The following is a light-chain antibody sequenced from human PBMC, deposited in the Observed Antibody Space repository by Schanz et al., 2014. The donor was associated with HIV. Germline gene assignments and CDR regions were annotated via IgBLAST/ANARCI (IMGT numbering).Light chain of an antibody. CDR2: GAS. J-gene: IGKJ1*01. V-gene: IGKV3-15*01. Sequence: EIVLIQSPATLSLSPGERATLSCRASQSVSSNLVWYQHKPGQAPRLLLHGASNRATGVPARFSGSGSGTEFTLTISRLEPEDFAVYYCQQYNTWPRTFGQGTKVELK. CDR1: QSVSSN. CDR3: QQYNTWPRT.